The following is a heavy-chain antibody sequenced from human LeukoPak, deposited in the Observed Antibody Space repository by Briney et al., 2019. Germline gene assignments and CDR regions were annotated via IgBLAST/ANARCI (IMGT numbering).Heavy chain of an antibody. CDR3: ARAWGVATISSGMDV. CDR1: GFAFDSEA. D-gene: IGHD5-24*01. V-gene: IGHV3-21*01. Sequence: GGSLRLSCAVSGFAFDSEAMSWVRQSPARGLEWVSSISSSSSYIYYADSVKGRFTISRDNAKNSLYPQMNSLRAEDTAVYYCARAWGVATISSGMDVWGQGTTVTVSS. CDR2: ISSSSSYI. J-gene: IGHJ6*02.